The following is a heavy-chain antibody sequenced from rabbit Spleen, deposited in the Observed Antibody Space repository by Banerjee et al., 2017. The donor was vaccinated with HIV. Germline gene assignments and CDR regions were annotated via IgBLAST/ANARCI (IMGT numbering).Heavy chain of an antibody. V-gene: IGHV1S47*01. CDR3: VRDFNVNNL. Sequence: QEQLVESGGGLVQPEGSLTLTCTASGFSCYYKCVMCWVRQAPGKGLEWIGYIDPVFGITYYANWVAGRFSISRENAQNTVFLQMTSLTDADTATYFCVRDFNVNNLWGQGTLVTVS. J-gene: IGHJ4*01. CDR2: IDPVFGIT. CDR1: GFSCYYKCV.